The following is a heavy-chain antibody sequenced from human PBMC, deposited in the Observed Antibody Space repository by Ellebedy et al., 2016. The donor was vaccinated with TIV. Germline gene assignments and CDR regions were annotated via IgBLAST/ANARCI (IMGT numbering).Heavy chain of an antibody. V-gene: IGHV3-23*01. CDR1: GFTFSSYA. CDR2: ISGSGGST. Sequence: GESLKISXAASGFTFSSYAMSWVRQAPGKGLEWVSAISGSGGSTYYADSVKGRFTISRDNSKNTLYLQMNSLRAEDTAVYYCAKDDPYYGSGSYVRGYYYYGMDVWGQGTTVTVSS. J-gene: IGHJ6*02. D-gene: IGHD3-10*01. CDR3: AKDDPYYGSGSYVRGYYYYGMDV.